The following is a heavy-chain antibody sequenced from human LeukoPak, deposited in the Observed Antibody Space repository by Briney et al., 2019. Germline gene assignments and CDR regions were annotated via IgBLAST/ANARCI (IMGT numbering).Heavy chain of an antibody. CDR3: ARGITYDILTGSFDP. D-gene: IGHD3-9*01. J-gene: IGHJ5*02. CDR2: IYYSGST. Sequence: PSETLSLTCTVSGGSISSSSYYWGWIRQPPGKGLEWIGSIYYSGSTYYNPSLKSRVTISVDTSKNQFSLKLSSVTAADTGVYYCARGITYDILTGSFDPWGQGTLVTVSS. CDR1: GGSISSSSYY. V-gene: IGHV4-39*01.